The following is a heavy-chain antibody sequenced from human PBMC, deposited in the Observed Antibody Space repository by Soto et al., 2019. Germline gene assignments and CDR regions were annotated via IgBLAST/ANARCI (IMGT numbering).Heavy chain of an antibody. Sequence: EVQLLESGGGLVQPGGSLRLSCTASGFTFSSYGMSWVRQAPGKGLEWVSSMSGDGTTTYYIDSVKGRFTISRDNSRNTLSLQMNSLRTEDTAVYYCAKDITFYSSAYNYWGQGILVTVSS. D-gene: IGHD3-22*01. CDR3: AKDITFYSSAYNY. CDR2: MSGDGTTT. J-gene: IGHJ4*02. V-gene: IGHV3-23*01. CDR1: GFTFSSYG.